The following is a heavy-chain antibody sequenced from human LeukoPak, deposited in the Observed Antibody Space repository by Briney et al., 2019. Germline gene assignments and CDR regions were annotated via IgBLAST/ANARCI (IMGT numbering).Heavy chain of an antibody. D-gene: IGHD2-21*01. J-gene: IGHJ4*02. CDR2: ISVTGDIT. V-gene: IGHV3-23*01. CDR1: GFTFSSYA. Sequence: GGSLRLSCAASGFTFSSYAMSWLRQAPQKGLERVSGISVTGDITYYADSVKGRFTIARDNSRTTLYLQLNSLRADDTAVYYCAKSHITRYPLQYYFDLWGQGAQVIVSS. CDR3: AKSHITRYPLQYYFDL.